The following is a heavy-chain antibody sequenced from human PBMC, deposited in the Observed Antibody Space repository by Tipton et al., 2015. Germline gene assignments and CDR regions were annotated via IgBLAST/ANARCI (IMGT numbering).Heavy chain of an antibody. J-gene: IGHJ6*02. V-gene: IGHV4-4*01. Sequence: TLSLTCVVSDDSISNSYWWSWVRQPPGKGLEWIGEIYHSGSTNSNPSLKSRVTISVDKSKNQFSLKMSSVTAADTAVYFCARDLEHGMDVWGQGTTVTVS. CDR1: DDSISNSYW. CDR3: ARDLEHGMDV. CDR2: IYHSGST.